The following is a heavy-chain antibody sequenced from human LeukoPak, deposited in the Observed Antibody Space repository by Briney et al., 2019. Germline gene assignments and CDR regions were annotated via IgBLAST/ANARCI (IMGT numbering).Heavy chain of an antibody. CDR3: ARDSGSYMEGIDY. CDR1: GGTFSSYA. Sequence: ASVKISCKASGGTFSSYAISWVRQAPGQGLEWMGRIIPIFGTANYAQKFQGRVTITTDESTSTAYMELSSLRSEDTAVYYCARDSGSYMEGIDYWGQGTLVTVSS. V-gene: IGHV1-69*05. CDR2: IIPIFGTA. J-gene: IGHJ4*02. D-gene: IGHD1-26*01.